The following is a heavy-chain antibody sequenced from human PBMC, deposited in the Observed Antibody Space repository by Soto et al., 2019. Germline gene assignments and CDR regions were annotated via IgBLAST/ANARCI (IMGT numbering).Heavy chain of an antibody. CDR1: GYSFTSYW. D-gene: IGHD1-26*01. J-gene: IGHJ6*02. CDR3: ARHGVVGATDRPYYYYGMDV. CDR2: IDPSDSYT. Sequence: GESLKISCKGSGYSFTSYWISWVRQMPWKGLEWMGRIDPSDSYTNYSPSFQGHVTISADKSISTAYLQWSSLKASDTAMYYCARHGVVGATDRPYYYYGMDVWGQGTTVTVSS. V-gene: IGHV5-10-1*01.